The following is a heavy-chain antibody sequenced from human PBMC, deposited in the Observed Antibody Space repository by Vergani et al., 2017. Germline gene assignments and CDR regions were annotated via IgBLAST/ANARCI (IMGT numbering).Heavy chain of an antibody. J-gene: IGHJ6*02. D-gene: IGHD6-13*01. CDR1: GYTFTSYY. CDR2: INPSGGST. Sequence: QVQLVQSGAEVKKPGASVKVSCKASGYTFTSYYMHWVRQAPGQGLAWMGIINPSGGSTSYAQKFQGRVTMTRDTSTSTVYMELSSLRSEDTAVYYCARRGDSSSWVRPQEEDYYYGMDVWGQGTTVTVSS. CDR3: ARRGDSSSWVRPQEEDYYYGMDV. V-gene: IGHV1-46*01.